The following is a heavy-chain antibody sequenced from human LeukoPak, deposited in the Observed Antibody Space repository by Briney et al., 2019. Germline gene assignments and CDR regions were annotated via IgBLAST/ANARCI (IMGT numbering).Heavy chain of an antibody. D-gene: IGHD3-10*01. J-gene: IGHJ4*02. CDR2: IRAGGDNT. CDR3: AKVMVRGVILKGFDY. CDR1: GFTFSSYG. Sequence: GGTLRLSFAASGFTFSSYGMSWVRQAPGRGLEWVSGIRAGGDNTYYADSVKGRFTISRDNSKNTLYQQMNSLRAEDTAVYYCAKVMVRGVILKGFDYWGQGTLVTVSS. V-gene: IGHV3-23*01.